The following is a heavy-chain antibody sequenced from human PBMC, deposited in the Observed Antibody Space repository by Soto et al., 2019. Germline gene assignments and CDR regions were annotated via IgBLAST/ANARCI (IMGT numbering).Heavy chain of an antibody. D-gene: IGHD6-19*01. CDR1: GYTLTELS. CDR3: ATDRYSSGWYDY. Sequence: GASVKVSCKVSGYTLTELSMHWVRQAPGKGLEWMGGFDPEDGETIYAQRFQGRVTMTEDTSTDTAYMELSSLRSEDTAVYYCATDRYSSGWYDYWGQGTLVTVSS. V-gene: IGHV1-24*01. CDR2: FDPEDGET. J-gene: IGHJ4*02.